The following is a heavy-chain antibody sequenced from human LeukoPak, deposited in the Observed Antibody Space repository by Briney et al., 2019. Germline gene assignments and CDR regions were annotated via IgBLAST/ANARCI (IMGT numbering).Heavy chain of an antibody. CDR3: ARDLSLLVV. D-gene: IGHD2-8*02. CDR2: ISYDGSNK. J-gene: IGHJ4*02. CDR1: GFTFSSYA. V-gene: IGHV3-30*03. Sequence: GGSLRLFCAASGFTFSSYAMHCVRQALGKGLEWVAVISYDGSNKYYADSVRGRFTISRDNSKNTLYLQMNSLRAEDTAVYYCARDLSLLVVWGQGTLVTVSS.